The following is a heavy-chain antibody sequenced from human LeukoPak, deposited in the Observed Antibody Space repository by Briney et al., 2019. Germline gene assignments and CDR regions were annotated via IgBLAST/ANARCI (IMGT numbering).Heavy chain of an antibody. V-gene: IGHV4-34*01. J-gene: IGHJ5*02. CDR2: INHGGST. CDR3: ARGFPTSSRWFDP. Sequence: SETLSLTCAVYGGSFSGYNWSWIRQPPGKGLEWSGEINHGGSTNYNPSLKSRVTISVDTSKNQFSLTLSSATAADTAVYYCARGFPTSSRWFDPWGQGTLVTVSS. D-gene: IGHD6-6*01. CDR1: GGSFSGYN.